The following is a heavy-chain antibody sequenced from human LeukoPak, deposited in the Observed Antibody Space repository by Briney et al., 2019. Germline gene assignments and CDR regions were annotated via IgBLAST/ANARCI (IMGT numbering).Heavy chain of an antibody. CDR2: ISLGSGVT. CDR3: DTSTGYFNTWGAFDI. CDR1: GFTFTAFY. J-gene: IGHJ3*02. V-gene: IGHV1-2*02. D-gene: IGHD2-15*01. Sequence: ASVKVSCKASGFTFTAFYMHWVRQAPGQGLAWMAWISLGSGVTNYAQTFLGRVTMTRDTSINTAYMELNGLRSDDTAVYYCDTSTGYFNTWGAFDIWGLGTMVTVSS.